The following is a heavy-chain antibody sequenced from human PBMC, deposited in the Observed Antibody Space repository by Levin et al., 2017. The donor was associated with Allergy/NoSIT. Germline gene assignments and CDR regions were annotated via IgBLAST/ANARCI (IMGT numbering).Heavy chain of an antibody. Sequence: GGSLRLSCAASGFTFSSYAMHWVRQAPGKGLEWVAVISYDGSNKYYADSVKGRFTISRDNSKNTLYLQMNSLRAEDTAVYYCATYDFWSGYYGMDVWGQGTTVTVSS. CDR3: ATYDFWSGYYGMDV. J-gene: IGHJ6*02. V-gene: IGHV3-30-3*01. D-gene: IGHD3-3*01. CDR2: ISYDGSNK. CDR1: GFTFSSYA.